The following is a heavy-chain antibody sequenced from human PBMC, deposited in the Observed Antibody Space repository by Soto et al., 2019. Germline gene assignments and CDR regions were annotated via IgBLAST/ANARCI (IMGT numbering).Heavy chain of an antibody. D-gene: IGHD2-2*01. CDR3: ARELDGTSQIDN. CDR1: GFTFINYG. V-gene: IGHV3-21*01. J-gene: IGHJ4*02. CDR2: ISSSSSNI. Sequence: WGSLRLSCAASGFTFINYGINCFRHSAVKWLEWVSSISSSSSNIYYGDSVKDRFTISRDNAKSSLYLQMNSLRAEDTAMYYCARELDGTSQIDNWGQGTLVTVSS.